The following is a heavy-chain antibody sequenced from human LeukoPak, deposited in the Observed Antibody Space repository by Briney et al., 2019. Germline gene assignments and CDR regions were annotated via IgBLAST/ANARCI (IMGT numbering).Heavy chain of an antibody. J-gene: IGHJ3*02. CDR1: GGSISSYY. CDR2: IYYSGTT. V-gene: IGHV4-59*01. D-gene: IGHD2-15*01. CDR3: ARVRCSGGSYYSKNAFDI. Sequence: PSETLSLTCTVSGGSISSYYWSWIRQPPGKGLEWIGYIYYSGTTNYNPSLKSRVTISVDTSKNQFSLELTSVTAADTAVYYCARVRCSGGSYYSKNAFDIWGQGTMVTVSS.